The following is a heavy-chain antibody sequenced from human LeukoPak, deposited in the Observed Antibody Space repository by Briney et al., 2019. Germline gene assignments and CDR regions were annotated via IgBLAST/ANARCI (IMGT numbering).Heavy chain of an antibody. D-gene: IGHD3-3*01. CDR3: AREEFWSGYSQGYGMDV. CDR2: IWYDGSNK. V-gene: IGHV3-33*01. J-gene: IGHJ6*02. CDR1: GFTFSSYG. Sequence: GGSLRLSCAASGFTFSSYGMHWVRQAQGKGLEWVAVIWYDGSNKYYADSVKGRFTISRHNSKNTLYLQMNSLRAEDTAVYYCAREEFWSGYSQGYGMDVWGQGTTVTVSS.